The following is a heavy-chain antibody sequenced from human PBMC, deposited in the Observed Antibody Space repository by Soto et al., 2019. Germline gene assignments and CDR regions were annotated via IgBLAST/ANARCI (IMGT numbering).Heavy chain of an antibody. CDR1: GYTLTELS. CDR3: ATADVGATTVDY. CDR2: FDPEDGET. Sequence: ASVKVSCKVSGYTLTELSMHWVRQAPGKGLEWMGGFDPEDGETIYAQKFQGRVTMTEDTSTDTAYMELSSLRSEDTAVYYCATADVGATTVDYWGQGTLVTVSS. J-gene: IGHJ4*02. D-gene: IGHD1-26*01. V-gene: IGHV1-24*01.